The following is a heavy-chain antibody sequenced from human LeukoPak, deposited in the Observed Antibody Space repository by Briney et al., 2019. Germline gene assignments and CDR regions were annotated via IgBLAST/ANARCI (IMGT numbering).Heavy chain of an antibody. CDR1: GGSISSGGYS. Sequence: SETLSLTCAVSGGSISSGGYSWSWIRQPPGKGLEWIGYIYHSGSTYYNPSLKSRVTISVDRSKNQFSLKLGSVTAADTAVYYCARDGSGIEYFQHWGQGTLVTVSS. V-gene: IGHV4-30-2*01. D-gene: IGHD1-1*01. CDR3: ARDGSGIEYFQH. J-gene: IGHJ1*01. CDR2: IYHSGST.